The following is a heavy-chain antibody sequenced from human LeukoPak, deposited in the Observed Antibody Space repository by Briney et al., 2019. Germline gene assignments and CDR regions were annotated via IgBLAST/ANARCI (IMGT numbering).Heavy chain of an antibody. V-gene: IGHV4-59*12. Sequence: PSETLSLTCTVSGGSISSYYWSWIRQPPGKGLEWIGYIYYSGSTNYNPSLKSRVTMSVDTSKNQFSLKLSSVTAADTAVYYCAREVGYYDSSGYYKDHWFDPWGQGTLVTVSS. CDR1: GGSISSYY. J-gene: IGHJ5*02. CDR3: AREVGYYDSSGYYKDHWFDP. CDR2: IYYSGST. D-gene: IGHD3-22*01.